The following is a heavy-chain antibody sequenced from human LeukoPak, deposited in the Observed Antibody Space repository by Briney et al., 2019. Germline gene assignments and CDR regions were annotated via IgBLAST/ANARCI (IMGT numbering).Heavy chain of an antibody. CDR1: GYTFTSYG. D-gene: IGHD3-9*01. V-gene: IGHV1-18*01. CDR3: ARDSTLRYFDWLLSSPYYYYMDV. Sequence: ASVKVSCKASGYTFTSYGISWVRQAPGQGLEWMGWISAYNGNTNYAQKLQGRVTMTTDTPTSTAYMELRSLRSDDTAVYYCARDSTLRYFDWLLSSPYYYYMDVWGKGTTVTVSS. CDR2: ISAYNGNT. J-gene: IGHJ6*03.